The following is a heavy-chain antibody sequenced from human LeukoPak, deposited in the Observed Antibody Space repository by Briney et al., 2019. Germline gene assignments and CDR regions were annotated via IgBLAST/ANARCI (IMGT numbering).Heavy chain of an antibody. Sequence: QPGGSLRLSCAASGFTFDDYAMHWVRQAPGKGLEWVSGISWNSGSIGYADSVKGRFTISRDNAKNSLYLQMNSLRAEDTALYYCAKVLNYDSSGYYVGPFDYWGQGTLVTVSS. CDR3: AKVLNYDSSGYYVGPFDY. D-gene: IGHD3-22*01. V-gene: IGHV3-9*01. J-gene: IGHJ4*02. CDR1: GFTFDDYA. CDR2: ISWNSGSI.